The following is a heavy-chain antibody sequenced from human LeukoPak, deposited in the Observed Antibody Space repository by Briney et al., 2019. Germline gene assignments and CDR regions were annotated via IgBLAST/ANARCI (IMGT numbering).Heavy chain of an antibody. CDR2: IVYGGST. Sequence: PSETLSLTCKVSGVSISSNSIYWGWIRQPPGKGLEWIGSIVYGGSTYYKPSLNSRVTISIDMSSNQFSLNLTSVTAADTAVYYCARDPGCTTTSCHLGLDYWGQGALVTVSS. J-gene: IGHJ4*02. V-gene: IGHV4-39*07. CDR3: ARDPGCTTTSCHLGLDY. D-gene: IGHD2-2*01. CDR1: GVSISSNSIY.